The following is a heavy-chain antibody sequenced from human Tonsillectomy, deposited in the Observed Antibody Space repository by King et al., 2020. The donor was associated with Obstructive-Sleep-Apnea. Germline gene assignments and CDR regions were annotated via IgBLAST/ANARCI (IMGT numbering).Heavy chain of an antibody. CDR3: ARGQDYYDSSGYYPLLDY. V-gene: IGHV3-30-3*01. D-gene: IGHD3-22*01. J-gene: IGHJ4*02. Sequence: VQLVESGGVVVQPGRSLRLSCAASAFTFSSYAMHWVRQAPGKGLEWLTIISYDGSDKYYADSVKGRFTISRDNSKNTLYLQMNSLRAEDTAVYYCARGQDYYDSSGYYPLLDYWGQGTLVTVSS. CDR2: ISYDGSDK. CDR1: AFTFSSYA.